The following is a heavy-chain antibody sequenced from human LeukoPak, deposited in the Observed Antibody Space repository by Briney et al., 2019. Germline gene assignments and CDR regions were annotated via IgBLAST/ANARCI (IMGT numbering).Heavy chain of an antibody. D-gene: IGHD2-21*02. CDR3: ASQASYCGGDCYPGWLDP. V-gene: IGHV4-4*09. CDR1: GGSISSYY. J-gene: IGHJ5*02. Sequence: SETLSLTCTVSGGSISSYYWSWIRQPPGKGLEWIGYIYTSGSTNYNPSLKSRVTISVDTSKNQFSLKLSSVTAADTAVYYCASQASYCGGDCYPGWLDPWGQGTLVTVSS. CDR2: IYTSGST.